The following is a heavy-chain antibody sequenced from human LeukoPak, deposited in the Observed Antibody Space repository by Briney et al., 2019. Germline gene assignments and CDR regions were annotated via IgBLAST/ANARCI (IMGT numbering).Heavy chain of an antibody. D-gene: IGHD3-16*01. V-gene: IGHV3-33*01. CDR1: GFTFSSFG. CDR2: IWYDGSNK. Sequence: GGSLRLSCAASGFTFSSFGMHWVRQGPDKGLEWVALIWYDGSNKHYADSVKGRYNVPRDNSRNTLYLHMNSLRVEDTAVYYCARFRDGVFSGGDYYNGMDVWGQGTTVTVSS. J-gene: IGHJ6*02. CDR3: ARFRDGVFSGGDYYNGMDV.